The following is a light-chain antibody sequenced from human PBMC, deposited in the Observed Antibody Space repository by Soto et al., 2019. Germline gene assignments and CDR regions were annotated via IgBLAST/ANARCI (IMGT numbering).Light chain of an antibody. CDR1: QSLLHSNGYNY. CDR3: QQYDSLPLT. Sequence: DIVLTQSPLSLPVTPGEPASISCRSSQSLLHSNGYNYLDWYLQRPGQSPQLLIYSGSNRASGVPDRFSGSGSGTDFTLTISSLQPEDFATYYCQQYDSLPLTFGGGTKVDMK. J-gene: IGKJ4*01. V-gene: IGKV2-28*01. CDR2: SGS.